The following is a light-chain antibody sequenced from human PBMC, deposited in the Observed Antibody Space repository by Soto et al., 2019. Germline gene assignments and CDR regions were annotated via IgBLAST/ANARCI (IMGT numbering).Light chain of an antibody. CDR1: QSISNW. J-gene: IGKJ1*01. CDR3: QQYNSFSQT. Sequence: DIQMTQSPSTPSASVGDRVTITCRASQSISNWLAWYQQKPGKAPKLLIYDASSLESGVPSRFSGSGSGTEFTLTISSLQPDDFATYYCQQYNSFSQTFGQGTKVDIK. CDR2: DAS. V-gene: IGKV1-5*01.